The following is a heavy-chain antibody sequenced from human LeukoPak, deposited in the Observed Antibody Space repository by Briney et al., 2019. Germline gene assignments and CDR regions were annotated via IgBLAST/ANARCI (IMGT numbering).Heavy chain of an antibody. CDR1: GGSICSYY. V-gene: IGHV4-59*08. D-gene: IGHD5-18*01. CDR3: ARQVDTAMVNGAFDI. J-gene: IGHJ3*02. CDR2: IYYSGST. Sequence: SETLSLTCTVSGGSICSYYWSWIRQPPGKGLEWIGYIYYSGSTNYNPSLKSRVTISVDTSKNQFSLKLSSVTAADTAVYYCARQVDTAMVNGAFDIWGQGTMVTVSS.